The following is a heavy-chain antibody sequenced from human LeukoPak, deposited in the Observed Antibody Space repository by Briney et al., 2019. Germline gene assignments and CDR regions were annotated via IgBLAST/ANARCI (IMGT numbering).Heavy chain of an antibody. CDR1: GDSINNYY. Sequence: PSETLSLTCTVSGDSINNYYWSWIRQPPGKGLEWIGYIYYSGSTNYNPSLKSRVTISVDTSKNQFSLKLSSVTAADTAVYYCARLGYSDDYWGQGTLVTVSS. J-gene: IGHJ4*02. CDR2: IYYSGST. CDR3: ARLGYSDDY. V-gene: IGHV4-59*08. D-gene: IGHD5-18*01.